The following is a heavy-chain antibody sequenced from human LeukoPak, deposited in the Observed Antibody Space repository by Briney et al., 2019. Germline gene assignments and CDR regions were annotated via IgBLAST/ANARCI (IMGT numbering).Heavy chain of an antibody. CDR1: GFTFSSYA. J-gene: IGHJ6*02. V-gene: IGHV3-23*01. D-gene: IGHD3-10*01. CDR3: ARRFGDPYGMDV. Sequence: TGGSLRLSCAASGFTFSSYAMSWVRQAPGKGLEWVSAISGSGGSTYYADSVKGRFTISRDNSKNTLYLQMNSLRAEDTAVYYCARRFGDPYGMDVWGQGTTVTVSS. CDR2: ISGSGGST.